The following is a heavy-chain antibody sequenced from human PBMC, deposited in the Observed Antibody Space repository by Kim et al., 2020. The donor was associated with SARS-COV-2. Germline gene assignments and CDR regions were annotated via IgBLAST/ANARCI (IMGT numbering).Heavy chain of an antibody. D-gene: IGHD6-19*01. V-gene: IGHV4-4*09. CDR3: ARRRIAVAGSFFDY. Sequence: PALKRRATISGDPATNQFSLKLSSVTAADTAVYYCARRRIAVAGSFFDYWGQGTLVTVSS. J-gene: IGHJ4*02.